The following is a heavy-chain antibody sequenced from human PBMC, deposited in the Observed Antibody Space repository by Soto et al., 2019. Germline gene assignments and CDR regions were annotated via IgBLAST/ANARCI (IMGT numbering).Heavy chain of an antibody. V-gene: IGHV3-11*01. CDR1: GFIFSNYY. CDR2: ISASGTDI. J-gene: IGHJ6*02. CDR3: ARGHYGLDV. Sequence: QVQLVEAGGGLVKPGGSLRLSCAATGFIFSNYYISWIRQAPGKGLEWVSYISASGTDIYYADSVKGRFTISRDNAKNSLYLQMNSLTAEDTAVYYCARGHYGLDVWGQGTTVTVSS.